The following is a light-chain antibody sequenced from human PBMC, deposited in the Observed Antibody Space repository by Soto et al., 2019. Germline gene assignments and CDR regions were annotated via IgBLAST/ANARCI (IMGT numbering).Light chain of an antibody. CDR2: LNSDGSH. V-gene: IGLV4-69*01. J-gene: IGLJ2*01. CDR3: QTWGTGIRV. CDR1: SGHSNYA. Sequence: QPVLTQSPSASASLGASVKLTCTLSSGHSNYAIAWHQQQPEKGPRYLMKLNSDGSHTKGDGIPDRFSGSSSGAERYRTISSLQSEDEADYCCQTWGTGIRVFGGGTKLIVL.